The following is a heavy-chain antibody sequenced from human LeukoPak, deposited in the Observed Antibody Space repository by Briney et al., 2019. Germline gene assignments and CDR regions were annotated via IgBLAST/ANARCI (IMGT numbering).Heavy chain of an antibody. J-gene: IGHJ4*02. CDR2: IIPIFGTA. V-gene: IGHV1-69*05. CDR3: ARGSFSVLRFLEWLTD. D-gene: IGHD3-3*01. CDR1: GGTFSSYA. Sequence: GASVKVSCKASGGTFSSYAISWVRQAPGQGLEWMGGIIPIFGTANYAQKFQGRVTITTDESTSTAYMELSSLRSEDTVVYYCARGSFSVLRFLEWLTDWGQGTLVTVSS.